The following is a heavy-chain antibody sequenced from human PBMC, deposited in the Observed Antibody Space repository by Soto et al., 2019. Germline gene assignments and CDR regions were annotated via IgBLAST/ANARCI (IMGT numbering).Heavy chain of an antibody. CDR3: ARLYCSSTSCYYFDY. Sequence: SETLSLTCTVSGGSIISYYWSWIRQPTGKGLEWIGYIYYSGSTNYNPSLKSRVTISVDTSKNQFSLKLSSVTAADTAVYYCARLYCSSTSCYYFDYWGQGTLVTVSS. J-gene: IGHJ4*02. V-gene: IGHV4-59*08. D-gene: IGHD2-2*01. CDR1: GGSIISYY. CDR2: IYYSGST.